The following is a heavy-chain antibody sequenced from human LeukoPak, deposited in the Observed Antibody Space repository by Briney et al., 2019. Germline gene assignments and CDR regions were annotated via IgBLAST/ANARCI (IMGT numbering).Heavy chain of an antibody. D-gene: IGHD5-12*01. CDR3: ARDSGYGGYY. CDR2: ISTNGGST. Sequence: GGSLRLSCAASGFTFSSYAMHWVRQAPGRGLEYASAISTNGGSTYYANSVKGRFTISRDNSKNTLYLQMGSLRAEDMAVYYCARDSGYGGYYWGQGTLVTVSS. J-gene: IGHJ4*02. V-gene: IGHV3-64*01. CDR1: GFTFSSYA.